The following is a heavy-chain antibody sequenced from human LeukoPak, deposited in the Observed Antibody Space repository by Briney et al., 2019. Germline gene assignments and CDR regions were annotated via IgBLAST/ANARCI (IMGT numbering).Heavy chain of an antibody. D-gene: IGHD6-19*01. V-gene: IGHV4-59*01. CDR1: GGSISSYY. CDR2: IYYSGST. CDR3: ARDSSGWYPYYYYYMDV. J-gene: IGHJ6*03. Sequence: PSETLSLTCTVSGGSISSYYWSWIRQPPGKGLEWIGYIYYSGSTNYNPSLKSRVTISVDTSKNQFSLKLSSVTAADTAVYYCARDSSGWYPYYYYYMDVWGKGTTVTVSS.